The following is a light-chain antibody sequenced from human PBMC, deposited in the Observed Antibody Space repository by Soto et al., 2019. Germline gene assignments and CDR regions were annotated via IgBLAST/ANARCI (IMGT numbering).Light chain of an antibody. CDR2: DAS. Sequence: EIVLTQSPATLSLSPVEIATLSFRASQTVSSYLLWYQQKRGQAPRLLIYDASNRATGIPARFSGSGSGTDFTLTISSLEPEDFAVYYCQHRMNWPLTFGQGTRLEIK. CDR1: QTVSSY. CDR3: QHRMNWPLT. J-gene: IGKJ5*01. V-gene: IGKV3-11*01.